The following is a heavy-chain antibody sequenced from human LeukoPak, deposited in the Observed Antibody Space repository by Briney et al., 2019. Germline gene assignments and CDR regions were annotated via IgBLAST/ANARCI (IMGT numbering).Heavy chain of an antibody. CDR3: ARVTTGSTTLNS. CDR1: GASISSSIHY. D-gene: IGHD1-1*01. J-gene: IGHJ5*01. CDR2: VYYSGGT. V-gene: IGHV4-39*02. Sequence: PSETLSLTCAVSGASISSSIHYWGWVRQPPRKGLERIGSVYYSGGTYYNPSLESRLTISVDTSNNRFSLKLKSVTAADTAVFYCARVTTGSTTLNSWGQGILVTVSS.